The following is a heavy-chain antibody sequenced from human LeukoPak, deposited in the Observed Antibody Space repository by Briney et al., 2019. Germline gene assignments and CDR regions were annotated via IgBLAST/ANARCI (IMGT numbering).Heavy chain of an antibody. J-gene: IGHJ4*02. D-gene: IGHD3-3*01. V-gene: IGHV4-59*12. CDR1: GGSISSYY. Sequence: SETLSLTCTVSGGSISSYYWSWIRQPPGKGLEWIGYIYYSGSTNYNPSLKSRVTISVDTSKNQFSLKLSSVTAADTAVYYCARGRLYDFWSGNPFDYWGQGTLVTVSS. CDR3: ARGRLYDFWSGNPFDY. CDR2: IYYSGST.